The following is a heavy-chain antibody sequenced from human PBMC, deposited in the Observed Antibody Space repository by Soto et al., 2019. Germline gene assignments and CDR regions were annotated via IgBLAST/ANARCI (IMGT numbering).Heavy chain of an antibody. V-gene: IGHV1-69*12. CDR3: ARDRDRLQLGGNYYYIMDV. CDR1: GGTFRSST. CDR2: IIPIFPTP. J-gene: IGHJ6*02. D-gene: IGHD4-4*01. Sequence: QVQLVQSGAEVKKPGSSVTLSCKASGGTFRSSTISWVRQAPGQGLEWMGGIIPIFPTPDYAQKFQDRVTLTADESASTAYMELSSLPSEDTAVYYCARDRDRLQLGGNYYYIMDVWGQGTTVTVSS.